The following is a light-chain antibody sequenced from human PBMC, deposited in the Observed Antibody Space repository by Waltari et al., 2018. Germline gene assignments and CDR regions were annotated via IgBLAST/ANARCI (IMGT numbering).Light chain of an antibody. V-gene: IGKV3-20*01. CDR3: QQYHTPLS. J-gene: IGKJ1*01. Sequence: EIVLTQSPGTLSLSAGERATLSCRPSQSVETTRLGWYQQKPGQGPRLLIYDTSIRATDLPDRFSGSGSGTDFTLTIRRLEPEAFAVYFCQQYHTPLSFGQGTKVEI. CDR2: DTS. CDR1: QSVETTR.